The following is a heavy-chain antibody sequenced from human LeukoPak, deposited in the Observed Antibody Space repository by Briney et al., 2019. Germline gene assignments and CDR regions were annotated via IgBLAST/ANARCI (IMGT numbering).Heavy chain of an antibody. D-gene: IGHD2-15*01. V-gene: IGHV3-21*01. CDR3: ARGCSGGSCYEPKFDP. Sequence: GGSLRLSCAASGFTFSSYSMNWVRQAPGKGLEWVSCISSSSSYIYYANSVKGRFTISRDNAKNSLYLQMNSLRAEDTAVYYCARGCSGGSCYEPKFDPWGQGTLVTVSS. J-gene: IGHJ5*02. CDR1: GFTFSSYS. CDR2: ISSSSSYI.